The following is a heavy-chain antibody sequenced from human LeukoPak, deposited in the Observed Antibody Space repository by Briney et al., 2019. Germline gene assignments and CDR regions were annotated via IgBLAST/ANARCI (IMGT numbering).Heavy chain of an antibody. CDR3: ATDRGWRTSGYYLYYFEY. D-gene: IGHD3-3*01. V-gene: IGHV3-7*01. Sequence: GGSLRLSCAASGFTFNNDAMHWVRQAPGKGLEWVASIKHDGSEKYYVDSVRGRFTISRDNTMNSLYLQMSSLRAEDTAVYYCATDRGWRTSGYYLYYFEYWGQGTLVTYPS. J-gene: IGHJ4*02. CDR1: GFTFNNDA. CDR2: IKHDGSEK.